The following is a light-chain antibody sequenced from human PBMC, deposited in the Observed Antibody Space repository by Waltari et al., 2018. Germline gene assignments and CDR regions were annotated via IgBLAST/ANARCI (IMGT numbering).Light chain of an antibody. CDR1: SPNIGAGYD. CDR2: GNS. CDR3: QSYDSSLGGSV. V-gene: IGLV1-40*01. Sequence: QSVLTPPPSVSGAPRQRVTISCTGTSPNIGAGYDVNWYQQLPGKAPKLLIHGNSNRPSGVPDRISGSKSGTSASLAITGLQAEDEADYYCQSYDSSLGGSVFGGGTKLTVL. J-gene: IGLJ2*01.